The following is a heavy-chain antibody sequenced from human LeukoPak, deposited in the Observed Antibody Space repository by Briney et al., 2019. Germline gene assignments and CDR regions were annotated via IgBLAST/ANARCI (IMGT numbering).Heavy chain of an antibody. Sequence: PGGSLRLSCAASGFTFSSFEMSWVRQAPGKGLEWVSAISGSGGSTYYADSVKGRFTISRDNSKNTLYLQMNSLRAEDTAVYYCAKGFYGDYVPLVYWGQGTLVTVSS. D-gene: IGHD4-17*01. CDR3: AKGFYGDYVPLVY. V-gene: IGHV3-23*01. CDR1: GFTFSSFE. CDR2: ISGSGGST. J-gene: IGHJ4*02.